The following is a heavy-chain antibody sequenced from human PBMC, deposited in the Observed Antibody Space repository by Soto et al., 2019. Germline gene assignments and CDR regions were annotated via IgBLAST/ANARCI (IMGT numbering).Heavy chain of an antibody. CDR1: GGSISSGGYS. CDR2: IYHSGST. CDR3: ARDRYYYGMDV. J-gene: IGHJ6*02. Sequence: QLQLQESGAGLVKPSQTLSLTCAVSGGSISSGGYSWSWIRQPPGKGLDWMGYIYHSGSTYYNPSLKSRVTRSVDRSKNQFYLKLSSVTAADTAVDYCARDRYYYGMDVWGQVTTVTVSS. V-gene: IGHV4-30-2*01.